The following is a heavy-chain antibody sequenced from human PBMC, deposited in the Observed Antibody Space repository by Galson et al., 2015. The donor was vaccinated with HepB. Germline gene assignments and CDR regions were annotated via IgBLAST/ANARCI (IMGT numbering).Heavy chain of an antibody. V-gene: IGHV3-33*08. CDR2: IWFDGTNK. J-gene: IGHJ6*02. CDR3: ARDEGDAMDV. CDR1: GFTFSNNN. Sequence: SLRLSCAASGFTFSNNNMHWVRQAPGKGLEWVAVIWFDGTNKFHGDSVKGRFTISRDNSNNTLFLQMSSLRAEDTAVYYCARDEGDAMDVWGQRTTVTVS.